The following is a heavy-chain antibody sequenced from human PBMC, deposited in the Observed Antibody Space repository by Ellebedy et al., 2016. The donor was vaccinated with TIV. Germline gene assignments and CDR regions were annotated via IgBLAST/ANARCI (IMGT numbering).Heavy chain of an antibody. CDR1: GFAFSGYC. Sequence: GESLKISCAASGFAFSGYCMHWVRQAPGKGLEWVAVISSDGSNKYYADAVKGRFNISRDYSKHTLSLQMNRLRAEETAVYYCAKETWESSGYYNDYWGQGTLVTVSS. CDR2: ISSDGSNK. D-gene: IGHD3-22*01. CDR3: AKETWESSGYYNDY. J-gene: IGHJ4*02. V-gene: IGHV3-30*18.